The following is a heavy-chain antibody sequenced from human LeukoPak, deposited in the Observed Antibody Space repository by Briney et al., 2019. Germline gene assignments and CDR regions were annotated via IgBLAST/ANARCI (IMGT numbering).Heavy chain of an antibody. CDR2: ISDTGGST. CDR3: ARVRDVYGQFDY. Sequence: GGSLRLSCAASGFTFSNHAMSWIRQAPGKGLEWVSAISDTGGSTYYADSVKGRFTISRDNSKNTLYLQMDSLRAEDTAVYYCARVRDVYGQFDYWGRGTLVTVSS. D-gene: IGHD5/OR15-5a*01. CDR1: GFTFSNHA. J-gene: IGHJ4*02. V-gene: IGHV3-23*01.